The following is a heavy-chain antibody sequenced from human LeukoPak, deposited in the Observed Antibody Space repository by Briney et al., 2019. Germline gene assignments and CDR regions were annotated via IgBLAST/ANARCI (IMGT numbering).Heavy chain of an antibody. V-gene: IGHV5-51*01. D-gene: IGHD3-22*01. CDR3: ARKRDSSRTIGSWYFDL. CDR1: GYSFTTYW. Sequence: GESLQISCKSSGYSFTTYWIAWVRPMPGKGLELMGIIYPGDSDTRYSPSFQGHVAISVDKSITTAYLQWSSLKASDTAIYYCARKRDSSRTIGSWYFDLWTRGTLVTVSS. CDR2: IYPGDSDT. J-gene: IGHJ2*01.